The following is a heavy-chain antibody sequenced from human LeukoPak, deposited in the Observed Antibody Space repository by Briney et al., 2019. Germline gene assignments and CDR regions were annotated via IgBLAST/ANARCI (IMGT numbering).Heavy chain of an antibody. J-gene: IGHJ4*02. Sequence: GSLRLSCAASGFTFSNAWMSWVRQAPGKGLEWIGYIYYSGSTNYNPSLKSRVTISVDTSKNQFSLKLSSVTAADTAVYYCARHQGLRWVDYWGQGTLVTVSS. CDR2: IYYSGST. CDR3: ARHQGLRWVDY. CDR1: GFTFSNAW. V-gene: IGHV4-59*12. D-gene: IGHD4-23*01.